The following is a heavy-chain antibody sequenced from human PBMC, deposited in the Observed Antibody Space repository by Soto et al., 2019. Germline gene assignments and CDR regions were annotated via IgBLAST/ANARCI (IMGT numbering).Heavy chain of an antibody. Sequence: GGSLRLSCAASGFTFSSYAMSWVRQAPGKGLEWVSAISGSGGSTYYADSVKGRFTISRDNSKNTLYLQMNSLRAEDTAVYYCAKDIAVAATGKSGFDYWGQGTLVTVSS. V-gene: IGHV3-23*01. J-gene: IGHJ4*02. CDR1: GFTFSSYA. CDR2: ISGSGGST. D-gene: IGHD6-19*01. CDR3: AKDIAVAATGKSGFDY.